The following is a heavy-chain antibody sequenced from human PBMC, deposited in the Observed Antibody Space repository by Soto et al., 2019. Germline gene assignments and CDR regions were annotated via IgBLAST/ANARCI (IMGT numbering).Heavy chain of an antibody. D-gene: IGHD3-22*01. CDR1: GYSFAGYW. CDR2: IDPSDSQT. CDR3: ARQIYDSDTGPNFQYYFDS. Sequence: GESLKISCKGSGYSFAGYWITWVRQKPGKGLEWMGRIDPSDSQTYYSPSFRGHVTISATKSITTVFLQWSSLRASDAAMYYCARQIYDSDTGPNFQYYFDSWGQGTPVTVSS. J-gene: IGHJ4*02. V-gene: IGHV5-10-1*01.